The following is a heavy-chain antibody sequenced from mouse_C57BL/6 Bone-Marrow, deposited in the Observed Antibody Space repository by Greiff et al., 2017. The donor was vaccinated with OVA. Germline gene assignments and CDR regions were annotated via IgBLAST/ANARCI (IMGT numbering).Heavy chain of an antibody. D-gene: IGHD3-1*01. Sequence: QVQLQQSGPELVKPGASVKISCKASGYTFTDYYMNWVKQRPGQGLEWIGWIYPGSGSTYYNEKFKGKATLTVDKSSSTAYLSLSSLTSEDSAVEFCAREIGVPSTCYFDDWGKGTTLTVSS. CDR2: IYPGSGST. V-gene: IGHV1-75*01. CDR1: GYTFTDYY. J-gene: IGHJ2*01. CDR3: AREIGVPSTCYFDD.